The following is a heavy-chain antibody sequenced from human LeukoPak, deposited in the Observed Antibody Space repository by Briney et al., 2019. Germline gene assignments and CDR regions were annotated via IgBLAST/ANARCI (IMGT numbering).Heavy chain of an antibody. CDR1: GYTFTSYG. Sequence: ASVKVSCKASGYTFTSYGISWVRQAPGQGLEWMGWISAYNGNTNYAQKFQGRVTMTRDMSTSTVYMELSSLRSEDTAVYYCARALGDWFDPWGQGTLVTVSS. J-gene: IGHJ5*02. V-gene: IGHV1-18*01. CDR3: ARALGDWFDP. CDR2: ISAYNGNT. D-gene: IGHD3-16*01.